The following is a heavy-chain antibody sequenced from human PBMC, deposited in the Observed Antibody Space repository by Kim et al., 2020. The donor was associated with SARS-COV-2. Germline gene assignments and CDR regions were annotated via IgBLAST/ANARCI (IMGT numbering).Heavy chain of an antibody. V-gene: IGHV3-21*01. CDR2: ISSSSSYI. D-gene: IGHD5-12*01. Sequence: GGSLRLSCAASGFTFSSYSMNWVRQAPGKGLEWVSSISSSSSYIYYADSVKGRFTISRDNAKNSLYLQMNSLRAEDTAVYYCATRPYDGDYFDYWGQGTLVTVSS. CDR1: GFTFSSYS. J-gene: IGHJ4*02. CDR3: ATRPYDGDYFDY.